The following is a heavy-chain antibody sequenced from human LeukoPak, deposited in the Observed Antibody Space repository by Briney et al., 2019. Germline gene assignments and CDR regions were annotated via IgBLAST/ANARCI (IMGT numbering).Heavy chain of an antibody. J-gene: IGHJ4*02. CDR3: ARSYYYDSNIDY. CDR1: GGSISSYY. D-gene: IGHD3-22*01. V-gene: IGHV4-59*01. CDR2: IYYSGST. Sequence: SETLSLTCTVSGGSISSYYWSWIRQPPGKGLEWIGYIYYSGSTNYNPSLKSRVTISVDTSKNQFSLKLSYVTAADTAVYYCARSYYYDSNIDYWGQGTLVTVSS.